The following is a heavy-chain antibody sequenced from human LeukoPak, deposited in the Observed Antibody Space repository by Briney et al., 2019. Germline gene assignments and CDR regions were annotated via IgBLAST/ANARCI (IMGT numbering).Heavy chain of an antibody. J-gene: IGHJ5*02. D-gene: IGHD4/OR15-4a*01. V-gene: IGHV4-39*01. CDR1: GGSMSSYY. Sequence: PSETLSLTCSVSGGSMSSYYWSWIRQPPGKGLEWIGSIYYSGSTYYNPSLKSRVTISVDTSKKQFSLKLSSVTAADTAVYYCARLTGANSPGLFDPWGQGIHVTVSS. CDR2: IYYSGST. CDR3: ARLTGANSPGLFDP.